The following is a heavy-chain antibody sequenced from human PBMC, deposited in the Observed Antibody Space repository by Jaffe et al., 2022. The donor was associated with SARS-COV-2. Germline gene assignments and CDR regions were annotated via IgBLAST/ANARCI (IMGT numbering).Heavy chain of an antibody. CDR1: GFTFSSYW. J-gene: IGHJ4*02. D-gene: IGHD3-10*01. Sequence: DVQLVQSGGGLVQPGGSLRLSCAASGFTFSSYWMHWVRQVPGKGLVWVSRINNDGSNTNYADSVKGRFTISRDNAKNTLYLQMNSLRAEDTAVYYCARGGVDYWGQGTLVTVSS. CDR3: ARGGVDY. CDR2: INNDGSNT. V-gene: IGHV3-74*01.